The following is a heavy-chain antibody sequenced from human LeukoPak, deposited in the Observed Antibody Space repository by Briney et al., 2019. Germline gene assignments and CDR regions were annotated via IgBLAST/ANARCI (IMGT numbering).Heavy chain of an antibody. D-gene: IGHD4-17*01. CDR3: ARRGVYGDYVERADWFDP. V-gene: IGHV5-51*01. Sequence: GESLKISCKGSGYSFTSYWIGWVRQMPGKGLEWMGIIYPGDSDTRYSPSFQGQVTISADKSISTAYLQWSSLKASDTAMYYCARRGVYGDYVERADWFDPWGQGTLVTVSS. CDR1: GYSFTSYW. J-gene: IGHJ5*02. CDR2: IYPGDSDT.